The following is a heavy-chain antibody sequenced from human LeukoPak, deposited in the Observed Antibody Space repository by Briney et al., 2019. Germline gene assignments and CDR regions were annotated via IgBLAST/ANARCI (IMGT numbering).Heavy chain of an antibody. D-gene: IGHD2-15*01. CDR2: IIPILGIA. J-gene: IGHJ4*02. CDR3: ARDSGYCSGGSCN. CDR1: GGTFSSYA. V-gene: IGHV1-69*04. Sequence: ASVKVSCKASGGTFSSYAISWVRQAPGQGLEWMGRIIPILGIANYAQKFQGRVTITADKSTSTAYMELSSLRSEDTAVYYCARDSGYCSGGSCNWGQGTLVTVSS.